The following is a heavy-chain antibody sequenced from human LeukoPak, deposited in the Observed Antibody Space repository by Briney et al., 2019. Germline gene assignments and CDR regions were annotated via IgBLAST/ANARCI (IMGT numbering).Heavy chain of an antibody. Sequence: SETLSLTCTVSGYSISSGYYWGWIRQPPGKGLEWIGSIYHSGSTYYNPSLKSRVTISVDTSKNQFSLKLSSVTAADTAVYYCARKLPSDYWGQGTLVTVSS. CDR1: GYSISSGYY. D-gene: IGHD1-7*01. CDR3: ARKLPSDY. J-gene: IGHJ4*02. V-gene: IGHV4-38-2*02. CDR2: IYHSGST.